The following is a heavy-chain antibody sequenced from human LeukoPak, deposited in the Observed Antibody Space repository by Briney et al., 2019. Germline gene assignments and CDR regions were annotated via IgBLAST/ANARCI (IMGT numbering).Heavy chain of an antibody. V-gene: IGHV1-69*05. D-gene: IGHD2-15*01. J-gene: IGHJ5*02. CDR3: AYRSGGSCSFPTEPDP. CDR1: GGTFSSYA. Sequence: SVKVSCKASGGTFSSYAISWVRQAPGQGLEWMGRIIPIFGTANYAQKFQGRVTITTDESTSTAYMELSSLRSEDTAVYYCAYRSGGSCSFPTEPDPWGQGTLVTVSS. CDR2: IIPIFGTA.